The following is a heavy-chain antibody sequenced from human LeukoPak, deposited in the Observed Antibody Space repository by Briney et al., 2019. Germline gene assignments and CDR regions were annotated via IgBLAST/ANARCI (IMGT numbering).Heavy chain of an antibody. CDR1: GFTFSSYS. CDR3: ARGVWESSGYYYDY. V-gene: IGHV3-21*01. Sequence: GGSLRLSCAASGFTFSSYSMTWVRQAPGKGLEWVSSISTSSIYIYYADSLKGGFTISRHNARNSLYLQMDSLRAEDTAVYCCARGVWESSGYYYDYWGQGTLVTVSS. CDR2: ISTSSIYI. D-gene: IGHD3-22*01. J-gene: IGHJ4*02.